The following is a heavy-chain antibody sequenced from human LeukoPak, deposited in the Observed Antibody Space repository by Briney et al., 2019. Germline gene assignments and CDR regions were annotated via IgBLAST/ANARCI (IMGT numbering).Heavy chain of an antibody. Sequence: SETLSLTCTVSGGSISSSSYYWGWIRQPPGKGLEWNGSIYYSGSTYYNPSLNSRVPISVDTSKNQFSLKLSSLTAADTAVYYRERRRAGNFDYWGQGTLVTVSS. CDR1: GGSISSSSYY. V-gene: IGHV4-39*01. CDR3: ERRRAGNFDY. J-gene: IGHJ4*02. CDR2: IYYSGST. D-gene: IGHD6-13*01.